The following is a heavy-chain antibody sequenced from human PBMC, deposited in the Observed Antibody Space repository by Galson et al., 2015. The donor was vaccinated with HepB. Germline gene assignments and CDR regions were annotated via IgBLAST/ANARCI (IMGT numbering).Heavy chain of an antibody. J-gene: IGHJ6*02. D-gene: IGHD1-1*01. V-gene: IGHV1-18*01. CDR3: ARDSRLELRLNNYFSYGMDV. CDR1: GYTFTRYG. CDR2: ISAYNRNT. Sequence: SVKVSCKASGYTFTRYGISWVRQAPGQGLEWMGWISAYNRNTNYAPKLQGRVTMTTDTSTSTAYMELTNLRSDDTAVYYCARDSRLELRLNNYFSYGMDVWGQGRAVTVSS.